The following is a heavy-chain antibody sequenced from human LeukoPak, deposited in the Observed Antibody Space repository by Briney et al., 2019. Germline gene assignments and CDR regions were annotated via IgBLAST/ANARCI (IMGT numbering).Heavy chain of an antibody. D-gene: IGHD6-25*01. CDR2: IKSKTDGGTT. J-gene: IGHJ4*02. CDR1: GFTFSNAW. V-gene: IGHV3-15*01. Sequence: GGSLRLSCAASGFTFSNAWMSWVRQAPGKGLEWVGRIKSKTDGGTTDYAAPVKGRFTISRDDSKNTLYLQMNSLKTEDTAVYYCTTGPSGGCPPFDWGQGTLVTVSS. CDR3: TTGPSGGCPPFD.